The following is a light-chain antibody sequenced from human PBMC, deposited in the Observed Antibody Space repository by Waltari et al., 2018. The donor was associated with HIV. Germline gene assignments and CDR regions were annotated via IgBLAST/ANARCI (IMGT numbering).Light chain of an antibody. CDR3: NSRDSTTKRLI. J-gene: IGLJ2*01. CDR1: SHRNST. Sequence: SSELTQAPAASVALGQTVRITCQGASHRNSTASWYQQKPGQAPVLVRYGKENRPSGIPDRISGSSSGSTASLTITGTQAEDEADYYCNSRDSTTKRLIFGGGTKLTVL. V-gene: IGLV3-19*01. CDR2: GKE.